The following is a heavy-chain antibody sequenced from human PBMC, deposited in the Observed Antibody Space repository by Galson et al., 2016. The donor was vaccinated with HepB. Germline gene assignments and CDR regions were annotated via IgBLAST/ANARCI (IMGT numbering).Heavy chain of an antibody. CDR2: ISSGSTYT. Sequence: SLRLSCAASGFTFSDYFMTWLRQAPGKGLEWVSYISSGSTYTNYSDSVKGRFTISRDNAKKSLYLQMNSLRAEDTAIYYCARVRVAGTEGLDYWGQGTMVTVSS. D-gene: IGHD6-19*01. V-gene: IGHV3-11*06. CDR1: GFTFSDYF. CDR3: ARVRVAGTEGLDY. J-gene: IGHJ3*01.